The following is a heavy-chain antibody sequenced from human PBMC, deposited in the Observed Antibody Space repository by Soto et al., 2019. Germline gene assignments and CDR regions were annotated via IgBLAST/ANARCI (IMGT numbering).Heavy chain of an antibody. CDR1: GGTFKNYP. J-gene: IGHJ6*01. CDR3: ARGRADSGADHYYDFDMDV. D-gene: IGHD2-15*01. V-gene: IGHV1-69*01. Sequence: QVQLVQSGAEVKKPASSVKVSCKASGGTFKNYPITWVRQAPGEGLEWMGGSIPIFGTANYAQNFQGRVRISVDASTSQAYMALSSLRSEATAVYYCARGRADSGADHYYDFDMDVWGLGTTVTVAS. CDR2: SIPIFGTA.